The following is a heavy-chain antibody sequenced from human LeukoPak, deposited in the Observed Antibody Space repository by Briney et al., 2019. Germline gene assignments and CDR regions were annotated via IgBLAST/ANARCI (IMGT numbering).Heavy chain of an antibody. CDR2: IYTGGTT. V-gene: IGHV3-53*01. D-gene: IGHD1-20*01. J-gene: IGHJ5*02. CDR1: GFTVSSTY. CDR3: ARGITGSNNWFDP. Sequence: GGSLRLSCAASGFTVSSTYMSWLRQAPGKGLEWVSLIYTGGTTYYADSVKGRFTISRDNPENTLYLQMNSLRAEDTAVYYCARGITGSNNWFDPWGQGTLVTVSS.